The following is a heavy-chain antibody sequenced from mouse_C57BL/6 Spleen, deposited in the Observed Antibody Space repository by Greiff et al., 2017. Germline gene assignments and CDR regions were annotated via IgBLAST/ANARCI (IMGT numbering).Heavy chain of an antibody. J-gene: IGHJ2*01. D-gene: IGHD2-1*01. CDR2: ILPGRGST. V-gene: IGHV1-9*01. CDR1: GYTFTGYW. Sequence: VQLQQSGAELMKPGASVKLSCKATGYTFTGYWIEWVKQRPGHGLEWIGEILPGRGSTNYNEKFKGKATFTADTSSNTAYMQLSRLTTEDSAIYYCASGYYGNLFDYWGQGTTLTVSS. CDR3: ASGYYGNLFDY.